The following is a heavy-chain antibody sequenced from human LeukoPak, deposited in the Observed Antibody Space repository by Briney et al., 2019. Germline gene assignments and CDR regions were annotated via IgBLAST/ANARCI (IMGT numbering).Heavy chain of an antibody. Sequence: SETLSLTCAVYGGSFSGYYWSWIRQPPGKGLEWIGEINHSGSTNYNPSLKSRVTISVDTSKNQFSLKLSSVTAADTAVYYCARGTDYYDSSGWLDPWGQGTLVTVSS. V-gene: IGHV4-34*01. D-gene: IGHD3-22*01. J-gene: IGHJ5*02. CDR3: ARGTDYYDSSGWLDP. CDR1: GGSFSGYY. CDR2: INHSGST.